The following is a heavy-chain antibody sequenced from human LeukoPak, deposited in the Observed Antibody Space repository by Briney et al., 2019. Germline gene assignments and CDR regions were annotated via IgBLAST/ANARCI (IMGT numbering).Heavy chain of an antibody. Sequence: ASVTVSCKVSGYTLTELSMHWVRQAPGKGLEWMGGFDPEDGETIYAQKFQGRVTMTEDTSTDTAYMELSSLRSEDTAVYYCATGRPYYYDSSGTRGAFDIWGQGTMVTVSS. CDR3: ATGRPYYYDSSGTRGAFDI. V-gene: IGHV1-24*01. J-gene: IGHJ3*02. CDR2: FDPEDGET. D-gene: IGHD3-22*01. CDR1: GYTLTELS.